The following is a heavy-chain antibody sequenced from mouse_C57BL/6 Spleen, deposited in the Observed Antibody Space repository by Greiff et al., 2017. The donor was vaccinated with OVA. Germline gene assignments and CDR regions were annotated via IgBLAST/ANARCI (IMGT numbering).Heavy chain of an antibody. CDR1: GYTFTSYW. Sequence: QVHVKQPGAELVKPGASVKMSCKASGYTFTSYWITWVKQRPGQGLEWIGDIYPGSGSTNYNEKFKSKATLTVDTSSSTAYMQLSSLTSEDSAVYYCARGDDGYDWFAYWGQGTLVTVSA. CDR3: ARGDDGYDWFAY. V-gene: IGHV1-55*01. D-gene: IGHD2-3*01. J-gene: IGHJ3*01. CDR2: IYPGSGST.